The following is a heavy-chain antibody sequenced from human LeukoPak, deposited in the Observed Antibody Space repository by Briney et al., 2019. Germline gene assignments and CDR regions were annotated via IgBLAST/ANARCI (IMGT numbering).Heavy chain of an antibody. CDR1: GYTFTTYF. CDR2: IHTSGGTT. D-gene: IGHD4-23*01. Sequence: ASVKVSCKASGYTFTTYFMHWVRQAPGQGLEWMGIIHTSGGTTKYAQKFQDRVTMTRDTSTNTVYMELSSLKFDDTAVYYCAREGGDGGPFDYWGQGTLVTVSS. CDR3: AREGGDGGPFDY. J-gene: IGHJ4*02. V-gene: IGHV1-46*01.